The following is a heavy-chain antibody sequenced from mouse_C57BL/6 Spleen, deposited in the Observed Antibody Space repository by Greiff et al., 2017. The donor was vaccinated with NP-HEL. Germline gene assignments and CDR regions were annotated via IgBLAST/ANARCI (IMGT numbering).Heavy chain of an antibody. D-gene: IGHD1-1*01. CDR1: GYTFTDYN. CDR3: ARKTTDWYFDV. Sequence: VQLQQSGPELVKPGASVKMSCKASGYTFTDYNMHWVKQSHGKSLEWIEYINPNNGGTSYNQKFKGKATLTVNKSSSTAYMELRSLTSEDSAVYYCARKTTDWYFDVWGTGTTVTVSS. J-gene: IGHJ1*03. V-gene: IGHV1-22*01. CDR2: INPNNGGT.